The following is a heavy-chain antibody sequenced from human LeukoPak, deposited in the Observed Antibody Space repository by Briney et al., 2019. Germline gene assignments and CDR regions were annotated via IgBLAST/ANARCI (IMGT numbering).Heavy chain of an antibody. CDR1: GFTFSSYS. J-gene: IGHJ3*01. V-gene: IGHV3-48*01. CDR2: ISSGSDST. CDR3: ARTDASDV. Sequence: GGSLRLSCAVSGFTFSSYSMNWVRQAPGRGLEWVSYISSGSDSTYYADSVKGRFTISRDNARKSLYLQMNSLRAEDTAVYYCARTDASDVWGQGTMVTVSS.